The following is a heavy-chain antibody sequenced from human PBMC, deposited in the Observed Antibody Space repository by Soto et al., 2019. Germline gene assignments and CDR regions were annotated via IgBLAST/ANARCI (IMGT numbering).Heavy chain of an antibody. V-gene: IGHV3-23*01. Sequence: GSLRLPCVASGFTFRNYAMSWVRQGPGKGLEWVSGLSDSGGSIYYADSVKGRFTISRDNSMNTLYLQMNTLRAEDTAVYYCAKVSSSWYAGFFDLWGQGTLVTVSS. J-gene: IGHJ4*02. CDR2: LSDSGGSI. CDR1: GFTFRNYA. CDR3: AKVSSSWYAGFFDL. D-gene: IGHD6-13*01.